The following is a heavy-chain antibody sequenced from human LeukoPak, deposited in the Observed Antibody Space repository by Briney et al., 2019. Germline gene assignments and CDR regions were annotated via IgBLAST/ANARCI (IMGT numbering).Heavy chain of an antibody. V-gene: IGHV3-53*01. CDR2: IYSGGST. CDR1: GFTVSSNY. CDR3: ARDGDAMIVVVSRNWFDP. Sequence: GGSLRLSCAASGFTVSSNYMSWVRQAPGKGLGWVSVIYSGGSTYYADSVKGRFTISRDNSKNTLYLQMNCLRAEDTAVYYCARDGDAMIVVVSRNWFDPWGQGTLVTVSS. D-gene: IGHD3-22*01. J-gene: IGHJ5*02.